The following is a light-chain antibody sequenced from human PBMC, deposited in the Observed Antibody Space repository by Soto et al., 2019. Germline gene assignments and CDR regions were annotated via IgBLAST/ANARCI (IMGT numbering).Light chain of an antibody. CDR1: QSVSSN. V-gene: IGKV3-15*01. Sequence: EIVMTQSPATLSVSPGERATLSCRASQSVSSNLAWYQQKPGQVPRLLIYGASTRASGIPARVSGSGSGTEFTLTISSLQSEDFAVYSCQQYNDWPLTFGGGTKVEIK. CDR3: QQYNDWPLT. J-gene: IGKJ4*01. CDR2: GAS.